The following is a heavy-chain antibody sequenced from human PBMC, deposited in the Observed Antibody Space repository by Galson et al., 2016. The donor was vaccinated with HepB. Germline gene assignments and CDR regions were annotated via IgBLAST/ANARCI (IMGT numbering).Heavy chain of an antibody. CDR2: INTSKGNT. CDR1: GYTFTRYV. Sequence: SCKASGYTFTRYVISWVRQAPGQGLEWMGWINTSKGNTYYAQKFQGRVTLTIDTSTSTAYMELRSLISDDAAVYYCATRPADGSPYSFDCWGQGTLVTVSS. CDR3: ATRPADGSPYSFDC. J-gene: IGHJ4*02. V-gene: IGHV1-18*01. D-gene: IGHD6-13*01.